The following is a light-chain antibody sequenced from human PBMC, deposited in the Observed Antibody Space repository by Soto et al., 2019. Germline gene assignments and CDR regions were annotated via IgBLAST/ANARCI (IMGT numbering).Light chain of an antibody. V-gene: IGKV3-20*01. CDR2: RAS. CDR1: QRVSSIY. Sequence: EIVLTQSPGTLSLSPGERATLSCRASQRVSSIYLAWYQQKPGQTPRLLIYRASSRATGINDRFSGSGSGTDFTLTISRLEPEDFAVYYWQQYGGSPPYTFGQGTKLEIK. CDR3: QQYGGSPPYT. J-gene: IGKJ2*01.